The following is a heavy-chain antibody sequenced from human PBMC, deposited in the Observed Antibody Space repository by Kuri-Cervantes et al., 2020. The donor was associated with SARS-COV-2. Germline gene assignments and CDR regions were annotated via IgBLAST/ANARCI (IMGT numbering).Heavy chain of an antibody. J-gene: IGHJ4*02. Sequence: GESLKISCAASGFTFSNYNMNWVRQAPGKGLEWISSITSSSTTIHYADSVKGRFTISRDNAKNSLYLQMNSLRAEDTAVYYCARAADTDYWGRGTLVTVSS. CDR3: ARAADTDY. CDR2: ITSSSTTI. CDR1: GFTFSNYN. D-gene: IGHD5-18*01. V-gene: IGHV3-48*01.